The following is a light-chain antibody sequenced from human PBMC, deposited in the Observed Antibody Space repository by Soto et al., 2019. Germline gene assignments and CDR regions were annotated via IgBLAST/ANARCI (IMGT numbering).Light chain of an antibody. V-gene: IGKV3-11*01. CDR2: DAC. CDR1: QVVGSY. CDR3: QQRSNWPIT. Sequence: EIALTQSAFGVSLSPGERATLSCRASQVVGSYFAWSQHKPGQAPRLHIYDACNRATGIPARFSGSGSGTDFTLTISSLEPEDFAVYYCQQRSNWPITFCQGTRLENK. J-gene: IGKJ5*01.